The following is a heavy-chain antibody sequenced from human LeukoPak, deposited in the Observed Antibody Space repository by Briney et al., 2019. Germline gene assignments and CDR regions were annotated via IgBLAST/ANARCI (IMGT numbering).Heavy chain of an antibody. J-gene: IGHJ4*02. Sequence: GGSLRLSCAASGFTFSSYSMNWVRQAPGKGLEWVSSISSSSSYIYYADSVKGRFTISRDNAKNSLYLQMNSLRAEDTAVYYCARGDRDLYCSSTSSYPVLGGQGTLVTVSS. V-gene: IGHV3-21*01. CDR2: ISSSSSYI. CDR1: GFTFSSYS. D-gene: IGHD2-2*01. CDR3: ARGDRDLYCSSTSSYPVL.